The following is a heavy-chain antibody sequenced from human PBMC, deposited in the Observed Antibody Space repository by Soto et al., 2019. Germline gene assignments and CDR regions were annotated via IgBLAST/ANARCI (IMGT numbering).Heavy chain of an antibody. CDR2: MHASGGT. D-gene: IGHD2-15*01. CDR3: AAIVVGATRHSDVDH. V-gene: IGHV4-39*01. CDR1: GAPISSNDYF. J-gene: IGHJ4*02. Sequence: LSLTCSVSGAPISSNDYFWAWIRQPPGRGLEFIASMHASGGTYHASSLKSRATMSLDTSKDQFSLKLQSVTAADTGTYYCAAIVVGATRHSDVDHWGQGTLVTVSS.